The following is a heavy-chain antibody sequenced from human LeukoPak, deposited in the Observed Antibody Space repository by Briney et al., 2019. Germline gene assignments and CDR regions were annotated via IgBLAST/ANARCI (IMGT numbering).Heavy chain of an antibody. Sequence: GGSLRLSCAASGFTFSSYSMNWVRQAPGKGLEWVSSISTSSIYIYHADSVKGRFTISRDNAKKSVHLQMNSLRAEDTAVYYCARGASVVAGSDNALDIWGQGTMVTVSS. CDR2: ISTSSIYI. V-gene: IGHV3-21*01. CDR1: GFTFSSYS. J-gene: IGHJ3*02. D-gene: IGHD6-19*01. CDR3: ARGASVVAGSDNALDI.